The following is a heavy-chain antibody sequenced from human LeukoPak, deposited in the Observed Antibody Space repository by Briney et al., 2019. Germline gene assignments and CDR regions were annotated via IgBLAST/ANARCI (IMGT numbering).Heavy chain of an antibody. J-gene: IGHJ4*02. CDR3: AKRSTLAARPAHFDS. Sequence: GGSLRLSCAASGFTFSNYAMSWVRQAPGKGLEWVSAISGSGGSTYYADSVKGRFTISRDNSKSTLYLQMNSLRAEDTAVYYCAKRSTLAARPAHFDSWGQGTLVTVSS. V-gene: IGHV3-23*01. CDR1: GFTFSNYA. D-gene: IGHD6-6*01. CDR2: ISGSGGST.